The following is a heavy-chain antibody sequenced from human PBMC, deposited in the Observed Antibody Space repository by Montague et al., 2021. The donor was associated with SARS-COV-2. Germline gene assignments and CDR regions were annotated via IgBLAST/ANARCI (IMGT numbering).Heavy chain of an antibody. D-gene: IGHD4-23*01. Sequence: SETLSLTCTVSGGSISPYYWTWIRQPPGKGLEWIGEVKDSGSTNYIPSLKSRVAILVDTSKNQFSLKLRSVTAADTAVYYCAKASRGYGGDFDSWGQGTLVIVSS. CDR1: GGSISPYY. CDR3: AKASRGYGGDFDS. CDR2: VKDSGST. J-gene: IGHJ4*02. V-gene: IGHV4-34*01.